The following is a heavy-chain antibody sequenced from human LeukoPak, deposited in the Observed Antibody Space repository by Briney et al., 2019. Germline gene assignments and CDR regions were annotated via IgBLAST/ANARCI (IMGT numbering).Heavy chain of an antibody. D-gene: IGHD3-22*01. CDR2: ISSSSSYI. CDR1: GFTFSSYS. V-gene: IGHV3-21*01. Sequence: GGSLRLSCAASGFTFSSYSMTWVRQAPGKGLEWVSSISSSSSYIYYADSVKGRFTISRDNAKNSLYLQMHSLRAEDPAVYYCARDPNAPPSYYDSSGRYDYWGQGTLVTVSS. J-gene: IGHJ4*02. CDR3: ARDPNAPPSYYDSSGRYDY.